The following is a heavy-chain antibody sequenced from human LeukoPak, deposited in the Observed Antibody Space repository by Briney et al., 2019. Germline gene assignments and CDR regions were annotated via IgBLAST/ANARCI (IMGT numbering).Heavy chain of an antibody. Sequence: GESLKISCKVSGYSFTTYWIGLVRQMPGKGLEWMGIIYPGDSDTRYSPSFQGQVTISADKSIGTAYLQWSSLKASDNAMYYCARHGGGYCRSTSCYLFDHWGQGTLVTVAS. CDR3: ARHGGGYCRSTSCYLFDH. D-gene: IGHD2-2*01. V-gene: IGHV5-51*01. CDR2: IYPGDSDT. CDR1: GYSFTTYW. J-gene: IGHJ5*02.